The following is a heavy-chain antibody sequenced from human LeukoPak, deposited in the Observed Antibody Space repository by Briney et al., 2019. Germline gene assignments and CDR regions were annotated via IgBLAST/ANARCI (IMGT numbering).Heavy chain of an antibody. J-gene: IGHJ4*02. V-gene: IGHV4-34*01. CDR2: INHSGST. CDR1: AGSFSGYY. D-gene: IGHD5-12*01. Sequence: SETLSLTCAVYAGSFSGYYWSWIRQPPGKGLEWIGEINHSGSTNYNPSLKSRVTISVDTSKNQFSLKLSSVTAADTAVYYCARGAIVATIESPLDYWGQGTLVTVSS. CDR3: ARGAIVATIESPLDY.